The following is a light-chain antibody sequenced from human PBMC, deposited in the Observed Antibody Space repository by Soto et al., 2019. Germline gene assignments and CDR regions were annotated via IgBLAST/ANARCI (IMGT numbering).Light chain of an antibody. J-gene: IGLJ1*01. CDR1: NIGGKS. Sequence: SSELTQPPSVSVAPGQTARMTCGGENIGGKSVHWYQQKPGQAPVVVVFHDKDRPSGIPERFSGSNSGSAATLTIARVEAGDEADYFCQVWDSSSDEGVFGPRTKLTVL. CDR3: QVWDSSSDEGV. CDR2: HDK. V-gene: IGLV3-21*02.